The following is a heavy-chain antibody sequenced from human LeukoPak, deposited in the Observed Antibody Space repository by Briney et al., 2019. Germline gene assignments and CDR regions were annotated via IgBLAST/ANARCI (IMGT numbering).Heavy chain of an antibody. CDR2: ISYDGSNK. D-gene: IGHD3-10*01. V-gene: IGHV3-30*04. CDR3: AKGGELTSYYFDY. J-gene: IGHJ4*02. CDR1: GFTFSSYA. Sequence: PGGSLRLSCAASGFTFSSYAMHWVRQAPGKGLEWVAVISYDGSNKYYADSAKGRFTISRDNSKNTLYLQMNSLRAEDTAVYYCAKGGELTSYYFDYWGQGTLVTVSS.